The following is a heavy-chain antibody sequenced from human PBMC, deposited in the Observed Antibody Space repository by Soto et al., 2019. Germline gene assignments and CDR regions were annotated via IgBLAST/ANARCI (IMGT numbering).Heavy chain of an antibody. Sequence: QVQLVESGGGVVQPGRSLRLSCAASGFTFSSYAMHWVRQAPGKGLEWVAVISYDGSNKYYADSVKGRFTISRDNSKNTLYLQMNSLRAEDTAVYYCVREELLGFYYFDYWGQGTLVTVSS. CDR1: GFTFSSYA. CDR3: VREELLGFYYFDY. D-gene: IGHD1-26*01. CDR2: ISYDGSNK. J-gene: IGHJ4*02. V-gene: IGHV3-30-3*01.